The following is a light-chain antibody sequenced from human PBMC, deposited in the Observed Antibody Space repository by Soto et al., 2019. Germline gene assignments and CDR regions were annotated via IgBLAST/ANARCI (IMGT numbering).Light chain of an antibody. CDR1: QDISNY. V-gene: IGKV1-12*01. Sequence: DIQMTQSPSSLSASVGDRVTITCQASQDISNYLNWYQQKPGKAPKLLIYDASSLQSGVPSRFSGSGSGTDFTLTISSLQPEDFATYYCQQANSFPLTFGGGTMVDIK. CDR2: DAS. CDR3: QQANSFPLT. J-gene: IGKJ4*01.